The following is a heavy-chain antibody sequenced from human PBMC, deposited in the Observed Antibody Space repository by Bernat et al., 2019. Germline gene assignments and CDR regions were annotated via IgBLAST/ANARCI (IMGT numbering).Heavy chain of an antibody. J-gene: IGHJ1*01. CDR2: IKQDGSAQ. V-gene: IGHV3-7*03. CDR3: ARGYRPEN. Sequence: EVQLVESGGALVQPGGSLRLSCVGSGPSFSGIWLTWVGQAPGKGLEWVANIKQDGSAQHYVDSVKGRFIISRDNTKNSLFLQMNGLRVDDTAVYYCARGYRPENWGQGTLVTVSS. D-gene: IGHD2-8*02. CDR1: GPSFSGIW.